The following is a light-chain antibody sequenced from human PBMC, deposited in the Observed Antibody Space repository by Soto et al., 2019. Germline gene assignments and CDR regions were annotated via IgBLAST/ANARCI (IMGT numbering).Light chain of an antibody. V-gene: IGKV3-11*01. CDR2: DAS. Sequence: PGARAPLSCMASQSVSSSLAWYQQKPGQAPRLLIYDASNRATGIPARFSGSGSGTDFTLTMSSLEPEDFAVYYCQQRSNWPRTFGQGTLLEI. CDR1: QSVSSS. CDR3: QQRSNWPRT. J-gene: IGKJ5*01.